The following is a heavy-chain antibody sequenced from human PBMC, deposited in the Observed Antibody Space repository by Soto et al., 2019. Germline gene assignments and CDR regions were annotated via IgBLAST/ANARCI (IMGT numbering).Heavy chain of an antibody. CDR1: GFSFSSYS. CDR2: ISIGGDKT. Sequence: EVQLLESGGDLVQPGGSLRLSCAASGFSFSSYSFTWVRQAPGKGLEWVAGISIGGDKTWHADSVKGRFTISRDNSKNRVYLQMKCLRVDDTAVYYCAKWDGYGDHWGQGTLVTVSS. V-gene: IGHV3-23*01. J-gene: IGHJ5*02. CDR3: AKWDGYGDH. D-gene: IGHD5-18*01.